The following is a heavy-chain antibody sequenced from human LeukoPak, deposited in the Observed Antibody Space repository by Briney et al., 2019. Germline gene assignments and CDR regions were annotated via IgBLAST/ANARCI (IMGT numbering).Heavy chain of an antibody. V-gene: IGHV3-21*01. CDR2: ISSSSSYI. D-gene: IGHD2-15*01. Sequence: GGSLRLSCAASGFTFSSYSMNWVRQAPGKGLEWVSSISSSSSYIYYADSVKGRFTISRDNAKNSLYLQMNSLRAEDTAVYYCARDHIIEHIVVVVAASPYYYYGMGVWGKGTTVTVSS. CDR3: ARDHIIEHIVVVVAASPYYYYGMGV. CDR1: GFTFSSYS. J-gene: IGHJ6*04.